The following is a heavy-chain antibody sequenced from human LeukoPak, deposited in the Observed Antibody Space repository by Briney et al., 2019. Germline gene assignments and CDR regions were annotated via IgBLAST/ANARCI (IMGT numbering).Heavy chain of an antibody. CDR2: IWYDGSNK. CDR1: GFTFSIYG. V-gene: IGHV3-33*01. D-gene: IGHD6-13*01. J-gene: IGHJ4*02. Sequence: GRSLRLSCAASGFTFSIYGMHWVRQAPGKGLEWVAVIWYDGSNKYYADSVKGRFTISRDNSKNTLYLQMNSLRAEDTAVYYCARAGTRGYYFDYWGQGTLVTVSS. CDR3: ARAGTRGYYFDY.